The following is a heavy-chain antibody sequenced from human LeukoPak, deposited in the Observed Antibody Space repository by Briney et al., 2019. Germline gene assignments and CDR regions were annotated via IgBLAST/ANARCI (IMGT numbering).Heavy chain of an antibody. D-gene: IGHD5-24*01. Sequence: GGSLRLSCAASGFTFSSYWMHWVRQAPGKGLVWVSAVNNGGSTTAYADSVKGRFTISRDNAKNTLYLQMNSLRAEDTAVYYCARRAPTRYFDYWGQGTLVTVSS. CDR1: GFTFSSYW. CDR3: ARRAPTRYFDY. V-gene: IGHV3-74*01. J-gene: IGHJ4*02. CDR2: VNNGGSTT.